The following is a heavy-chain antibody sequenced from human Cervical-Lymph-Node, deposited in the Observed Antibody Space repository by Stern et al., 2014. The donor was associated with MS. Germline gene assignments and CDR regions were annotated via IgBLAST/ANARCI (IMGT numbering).Heavy chain of an antibody. D-gene: IGHD5-18*01. V-gene: IGHV1-58*02. CDR2: VVVFNGDV. CDR3: ASERYTYYDDQRPPGGFDP. CDR1: GITFSHSA. Sequence: QLLESGPEVKKPGTSVKVSCKASGITFSHSAIQWLRQTRRQRPGWIRRVVVFNGDVEYDQRFQERVTITRDMSTSTVYMELRSLKSEDTAIYYCASERYTYYDDQRPPGGFDPWGQGTLVTVSS. J-gene: IGHJ5*02.